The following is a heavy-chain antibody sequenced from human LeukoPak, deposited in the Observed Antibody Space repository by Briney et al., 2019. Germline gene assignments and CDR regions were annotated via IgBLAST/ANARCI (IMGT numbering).Heavy chain of an antibody. Sequence: GGSLRLSCAASGFTVSSNYMSWVRQVPGKGLEWVSVIYSAGATFYADSVKGRFTISRDNSKNTLYLQMNSLRAEDTAVYYCARDRAYTYGYSYYFDDWGQGTLVTVSS. CDR3: ARDRAYTYGYSYYFDD. J-gene: IGHJ4*02. V-gene: IGHV3-66*01. CDR1: GFTVSSNY. D-gene: IGHD5-18*01. CDR2: IYSAGAT.